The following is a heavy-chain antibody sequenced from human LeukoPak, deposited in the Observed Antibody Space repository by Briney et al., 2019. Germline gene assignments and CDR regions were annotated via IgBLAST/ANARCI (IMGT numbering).Heavy chain of an antibody. CDR1: GGSISSGSYY. CDR2: IYTSGST. V-gene: IGHV4-61*02. Sequence: ASETLSLTCTVSGGSISSGSYYWSWIRQPAGKGLEWIGRIYTSGSTNYNPSLKSRVTISVDTSKNQFSLKLSSVTAADTAVYYCARMTTVTTDYYYYYMDVWGKGTTVTISS. D-gene: IGHD4-17*01. J-gene: IGHJ6*03. CDR3: ARMTTVTTDYYYYYMDV.